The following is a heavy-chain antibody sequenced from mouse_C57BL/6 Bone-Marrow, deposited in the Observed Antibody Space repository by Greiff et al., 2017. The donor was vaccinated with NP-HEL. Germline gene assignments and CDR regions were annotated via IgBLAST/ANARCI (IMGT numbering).Heavy chain of an antibody. Sequence: VQLKESGAELVKPGASVKISCKASGYAFSSYWMNWVKQRPGKGLEWIGQIYPGDGDTNYKGKFKGKATLTADKSSSTAYMQLSSLTSEDSAVYFCARRDYYGSSPRYFDYWGQGTTLTVSS. J-gene: IGHJ2*01. CDR1: GYAFSSYW. CDR3: ARRDYYGSSPRYFDY. D-gene: IGHD1-1*01. CDR2: IYPGDGDT. V-gene: IGHV1-80*01.